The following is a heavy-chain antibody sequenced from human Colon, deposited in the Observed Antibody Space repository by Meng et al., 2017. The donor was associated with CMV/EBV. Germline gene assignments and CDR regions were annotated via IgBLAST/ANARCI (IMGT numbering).Heavy chain of an antibody. V-gene: IGHV3-73*01. J-gene: IGHJ5*02. Sequence: GESLKISCAASGFIFSGCAMHWVRPAAGKGLEWVGRIRSKANSYSTAYAASVKGRFTISRDDSRNTAYLQMNSLKTEDTSVYYCTRRSTDDSSGYFSWGQGTLVTVSS. CDR3: TRRSTDDSSGYFS. CDR1: GFIFSGCA. CDR2: IRSKANSYST. D-gene: IGHD3-22*01.